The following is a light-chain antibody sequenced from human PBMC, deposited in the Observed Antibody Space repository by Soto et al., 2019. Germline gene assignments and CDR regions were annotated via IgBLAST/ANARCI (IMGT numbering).Light chain of an antibody. CDR1: GDISTW. CDR2: AAS. Sequence: DIQMTQSPSSVSASVGDRVTITCRSSGDISTWLAWYQQKPGKAPKLLIYAASSLQSGVPSRFSGSGSGTDFTLTISSLQPEDFATYYCQRADSFPLITFGQGTRLEIK. V-gene: IGKV1-12*01. CDR3: QRADSFPLIT. J-gene: IGKJ5*01.